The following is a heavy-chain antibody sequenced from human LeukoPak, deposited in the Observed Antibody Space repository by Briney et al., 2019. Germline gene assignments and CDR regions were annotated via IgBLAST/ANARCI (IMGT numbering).Heavy chain of an antibody. CDR2: IHPHGIF. D-gene: IGHD5-24*01. Sequence: SETLSLTCDVSGGSCDDYYCSWIRQPPGKGLEWIGEIHPHGIFYYNSSLMSRVTISIDTSKSQFSLRLTSVTAADTAIYYCSRGRDRSKAGDHWGQGSLVTASS. CDR1: GGSCDDYY. J-gene: IGHJ4*02. CDR3: SRGRDRSKAGDH. V-gene: IGHV4-34*01.